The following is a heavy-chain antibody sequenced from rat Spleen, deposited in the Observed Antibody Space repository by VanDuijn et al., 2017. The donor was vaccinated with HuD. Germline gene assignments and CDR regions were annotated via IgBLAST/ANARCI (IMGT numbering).Heavy chain of an antibody. CDR1: GFTFSNYG. CDR2: ISPSGGST. Sequence: EVQLVESGGGLVQPGRSLKLSCAASGFTFSNYGMHWIRQAPTKGLEWVASISPSGGSTYYRDSVKGRFTMSRDIAQNTLYLQMNSLRSEDTATYYCTRRHYGYTDYFDYWGQGVMVTVSS. J-gene: IGHJ2*01. CDR3: TRRHYGYTDYFDY. D-gene: IGHD1-9*01. V-gene: IGHV5-19*01.